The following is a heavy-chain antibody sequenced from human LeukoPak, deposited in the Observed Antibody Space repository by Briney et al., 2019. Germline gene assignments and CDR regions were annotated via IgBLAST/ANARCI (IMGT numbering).Heavy chain of an antibody. CDR2: IYYSGST. CDR3: ARVLGDGYNFWYFDL. CDR1: GGSVSSGSYY. V-gene: IGHV4-61*01. J-gene: IGHJ2*01. Sequence: SETLSLTCTVSGGSVSSGSYYWSWIRQPPGKGLEWIGYIYYSGSTTYNPSLKSRVTISVDTSKNQFSLKLNSVTAADTAVYYCARVLGDGYNFWYFDLWGRGTLVTVSS. D-gene: IGHD5-24*01.